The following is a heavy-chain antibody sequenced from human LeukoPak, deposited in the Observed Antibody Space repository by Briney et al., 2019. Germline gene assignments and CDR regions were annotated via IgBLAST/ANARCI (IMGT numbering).Heavy chain of an antibody. V-gene: IGHV4-34*01. D-gene: IGHD3-22*01. CDR3: ASALLYYDSSGDDAFDI. Sequence: KPSETLSLTCAVYGGSFSGYYWSWIRQPPGKGLEWIGEINHSGSTNYNPSLKSRVTISVDTSKNQFSLKLSSVTAADTAVYYCASALLYYDSSGDDAFDIWGQGTMVTVSS. CDR1: GGSFSGYY. J-gene: IGHJ3*02. CDR2: INHSGST.